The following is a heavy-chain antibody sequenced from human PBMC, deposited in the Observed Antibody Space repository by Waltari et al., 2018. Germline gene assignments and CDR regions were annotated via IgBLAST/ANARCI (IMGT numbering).Heavy chain of an antibody. D-gene: IGHD6-25*01. V-gene: IGHV4-34*01. J-gene: IGHJ5*02. CDR3: ARGRGLNKRLPFDP. Sequence: QVQLQQWGAGLLKPSETLSLTCAVYGGSFSGYYWSWIRQPPGKGLEWIGEINHRGRTNYNPSRKSRVTISVDTSKNQFSLKLSSVTAADTAVYYCARGRGLNKRLPFDPWGQGTLVTVSS. CDR1: GGSFSGYY. CDR2: INHRGRT.